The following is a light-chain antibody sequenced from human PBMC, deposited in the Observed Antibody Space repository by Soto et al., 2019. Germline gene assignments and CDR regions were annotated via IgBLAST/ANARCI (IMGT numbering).Light chain of an antibody. J-gene: IGKJ1*01. Sequence: DIVMTQSADSLGVSLGERATINCKSSQSVLYSSNNKNYLAWYQQKPGQPPKLLIYWASTRESGVPDRFSGSGSGTDFTLTISSLQAADVAVYYCQQYYSTPGTFGQGTKVEIK. V-gene: IGKV4-1*01. CDR1: QSVLYSSNNKNY. CDR3: QQYYSTPGT. CDR2: WAS.